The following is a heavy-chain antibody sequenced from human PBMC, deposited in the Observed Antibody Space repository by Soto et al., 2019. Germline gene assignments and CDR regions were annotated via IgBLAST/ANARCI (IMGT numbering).Heavy chain of an antibody. CDR3: ARSRCFGQRH. V-gene: IGHV2-5*01. D-gene: IGHD3-10*01. J-gene: IGHJ4*02. CDR1: GFSLSTTGVG. CDR2: IYWHNDK. Sequence: QITLKESGPTLVKPTQTLTLTCSFSGFSLSTTGVGVGWIRQSPGKALESLAIIYWHNDKQDSPSLKSRVTINTDPSTNQVVLTVTNMDPVYTCTDYCARSRCFGQRHWGQGALDTVSS.